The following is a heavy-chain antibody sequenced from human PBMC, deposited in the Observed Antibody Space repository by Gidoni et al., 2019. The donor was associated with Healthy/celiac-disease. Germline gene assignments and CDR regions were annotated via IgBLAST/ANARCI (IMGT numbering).Heavy chain of an antibody. Sequence: GGTFSSYAISWVRQAPGQGLEWMGGIIPIFGTANYAQKFQGRVTITADEYTSTAYMELSSLRSEDTAVYYCARQPVQTLRYFDYWGQGTLVTVSS. V-gene: IGHV1-69*01. CDR2: IIPIFGTA. CDR3: ARQPVQTLRYFDY. J-gene: IGHJ4*02. CDR1: GGTFSSYA.